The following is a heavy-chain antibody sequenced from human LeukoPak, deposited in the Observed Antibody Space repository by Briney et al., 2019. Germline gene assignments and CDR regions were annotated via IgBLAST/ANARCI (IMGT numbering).Heavy chain of an antibody. J-gene: IGHJ5*02. CDR3: ARGVTGTTLVRFDP. Sequence: SETLSLTCAVYGGSFSGYYWSWIRQPPGKGLEWIGEINHSGSTNYNPSLKSRVTISVDTSKNQFSLKLSSVTAADTAVYYCARGVTGTTLVRFDPWGQGTLVTVSS. CDR1: GGSFSGYY. D-gene: IGHD1-20*01. CDR2: INHSGST. V-gene: IGHV4-34*01.